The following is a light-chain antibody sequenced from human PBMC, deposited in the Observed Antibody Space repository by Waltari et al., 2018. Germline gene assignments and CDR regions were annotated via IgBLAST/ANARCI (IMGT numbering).Light chain of an antibody. Sequence: QLVLTQSPSASASLGASVKLTCTLDSGHSTNIVAWLQQHPEKGPRYLMKVTSDGSHTKGDDIPDRFSGSSSGAERYLTISSVQSEDEADYYCETGGHGTWVFGGGTKLTVL. J-gene: IGLJ3*02. V-gene: IGLV4-69*02. CDR1: SGHSTNI. CDR2: VTSDGSH. CDR3: ETGGHGTWV.